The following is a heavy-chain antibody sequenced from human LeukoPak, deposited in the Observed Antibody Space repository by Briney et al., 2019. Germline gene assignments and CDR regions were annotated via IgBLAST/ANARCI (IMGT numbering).Heavy chain of an antibody. Sequence: GGSLRLSCAAAGFTFDAYDMHWVRQVTGEGLEWVSAIGTAGDTYYPGSVRGRFTISRENAKNSLYLQMNSLRAGDTAVYYCARDRGTLTGYYDYWGQGILVTVSS. CDR3: ARDRGTLTGYYDY. CDR1: GFTFDAYD. V-gene: IGHV3-13*01. D-gene: IGHD3-9*01. J-gene: IGHJ4*02. CDR2: IGTAGDT.